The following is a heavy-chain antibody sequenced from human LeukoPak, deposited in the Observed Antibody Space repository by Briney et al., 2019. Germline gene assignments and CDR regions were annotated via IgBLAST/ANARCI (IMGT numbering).Heavy chain of an antibody. V-gene: IGHV4-34*01. CDR2: INHSGST. Sequence: PSETLSLTCAVYGGSFSGYYWSWIRQPPGKGLEWIGEINHSGSTNYNPSLKSRVTISVDTSKNQFSLKLSSVTAADTAVYYCARGLPNWSDPWGQGTLVTVSS. J-gene: IGHJ5*02. CDR1: GGSFSGYY. CDR3: ARGLPNWSDP.